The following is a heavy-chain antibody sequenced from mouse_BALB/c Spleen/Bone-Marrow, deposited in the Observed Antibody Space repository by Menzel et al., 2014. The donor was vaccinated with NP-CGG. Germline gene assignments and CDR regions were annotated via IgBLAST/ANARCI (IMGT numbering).Heavy chain of an antibody. CDR3: SRQRGYAYAMDY. CDR1: GFAFSGYD. D-gene: IGHD2-2*01. V-gene: IGHV5-12-1*01. CDR2: ISSGGINT. Sequence: EVKLVESGGGLVKPGGSLKLSCAASGFAFSGYDMSWVRQTPEKRLEWVAYISSGGINTYYPDSVKGRFTISRDNAKNTLYLQMNSPKSEDTAMYYCSRQRGYAYAMDYWGQGTSVTVSS. J-gene: IGHJ4*01.